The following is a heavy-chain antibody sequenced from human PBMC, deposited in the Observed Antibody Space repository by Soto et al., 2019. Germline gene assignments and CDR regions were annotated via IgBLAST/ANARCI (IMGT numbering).Heavy chain of an antibody. CDR3: AREGYSGSYYGVY. CDR2: IIPILGIA. Sequence: QVQLVQSGAEVKKPGSSVKVSCKASGGTFSSYTISWVRQAPGQGLEWMGRIIPILGIANYAQKFQGRVTITADKSTSTAYMELSSLRSEDTAVYYCAREGYSGSYYGVYWGQGTLVTVSS. J-gene: IGHJ4*02. CDR1: GGTFSSYT. V-gene: IGHV1-69*08. D-gene: IGHD1-26*01.